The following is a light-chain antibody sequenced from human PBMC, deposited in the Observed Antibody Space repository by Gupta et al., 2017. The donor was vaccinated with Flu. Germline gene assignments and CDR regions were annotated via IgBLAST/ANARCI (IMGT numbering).Light chain of an antibody. CDR3: SSYTSSSTLYV. V-gene: IGLV2-14*01. CDR2: EFS. Sequence: QSALTQPASVSGSPGQSTTISCTGTSSDVGGYNYVSWYKQHPGKAPTLMIYEFSNRPSGVSNRFSGSKSGTTASLTISGLQAEDEADYYCSSYTSSSTLYVFGTGTKVTVL. J-gene: IGLJ1*01. CDR1: SSDVGGYNY.